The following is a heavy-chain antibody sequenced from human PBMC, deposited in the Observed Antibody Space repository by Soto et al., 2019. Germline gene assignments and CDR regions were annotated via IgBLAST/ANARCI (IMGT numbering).Heavy chain of an antibody. Sequence: SETLSLTCSVSGGSVGSDNSYWSWIRQPPGKGLEWIGYIYYSGSTDYNPSLKSRVSISRDTSKNQFSLKLNSMTAADTAVYYCARDPAVGIAGAGTDFDYWGLGILVTVSS. V-gene: IGHV4-61*01. CDR2: IYYSGST. CDR1: GGSVGSDNSY. J-gene: IGHJ4*02. D-gene: IGHD6-13*01. CDR3: ARDPAVGIAGAGTDFDY.